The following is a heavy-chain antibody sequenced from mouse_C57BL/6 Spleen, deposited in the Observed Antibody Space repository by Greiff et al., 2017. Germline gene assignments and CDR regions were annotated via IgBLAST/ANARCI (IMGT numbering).Heavy chain of an antibody. V-gene: IGHV1-61*01. CDR1: GYTFTSYW. D-gene: IGHD2-3*01. CDR2: IYPSDSET. CDR3: ARPAYDGYYGYAMDY. Sequence: QVQLKQPGAELVRPGSSVKLSCKASGYTFTSYWMDWVKQRPGQGLEWIGNIYPSDSETHYNQKFKDKATLTVDKSSSTAYMQLSSLTSEDSAVYYCARPAYDGYYGYAMDYWGQGTSVTVSS. J-gene: IGHJ4*01.